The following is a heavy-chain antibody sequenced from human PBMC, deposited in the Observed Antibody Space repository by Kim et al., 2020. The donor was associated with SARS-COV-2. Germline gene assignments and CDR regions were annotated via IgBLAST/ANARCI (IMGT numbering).Heavy chain of an antibody. Sequence: GGSLRLSCAGSGFSFNSHGLNWVRQAPGKGLEWVSYINSGSDIVHYADDVKGRFTISRDNADNSLYLQMNDLRGEDTAMYFCARAPKNYHTSTYPEYWGRGTLVTVSS. J-gene: IGHJ4*02. CDR2: INSGSDIV. CDR3: ARAPKNYHTSTYPEY. CDR1: GFSFNSHG. V-gene: IGHV3-48*01. D-gene: IGHD3-22*01.